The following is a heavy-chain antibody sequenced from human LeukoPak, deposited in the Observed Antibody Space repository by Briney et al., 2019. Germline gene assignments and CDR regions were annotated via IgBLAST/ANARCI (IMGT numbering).Heavy chain of an antibody. Sequence: SVKVSCKASGGTFSSYAISWVRQAPGQGLEWMGGIIPIFGTANYAQKFQSRVTITADESTSTAYMELSSLRSEDTGVFYCARYCSGGSCPFDYWGQGTLVTVSS. J-gene: IGHJ4*02. CDR2: IIPIFGTA. CDR1: GGTFSSYA. D-gene: IGHD2-15*01. V-gene: IGHV1-69*13. CDR3: ARYCSGGSCPFDY.